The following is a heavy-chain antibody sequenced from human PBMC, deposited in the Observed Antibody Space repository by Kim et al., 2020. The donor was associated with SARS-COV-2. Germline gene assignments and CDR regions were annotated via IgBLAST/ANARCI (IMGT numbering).Heavy chain of an antibody. V-gene: IGHV4-59*08. Sequence: SETLSLTCTVSGGSISGSYWSWVRQTPQKGLEYIGYIHYSGTTDYNPSLQSRLIISVDTSRNQFSLTLSSVTAADTAVYYCARLFPYSMTCISQKYHPLDRWGQGTMVIVSS. CDR3: ARLFPYSMTCISQKYHPLDR. CDR2: IHYSGTT. J-gene: IGHJ3*02. CDR1: GGSISGSY. D-gene: IGHD3-22*01.